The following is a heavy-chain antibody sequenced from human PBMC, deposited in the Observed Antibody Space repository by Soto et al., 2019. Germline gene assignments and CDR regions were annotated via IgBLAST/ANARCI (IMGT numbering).Heavy chain of an antibody. CDR2: ISGSGGKT. D-gene: IGHD6-13*01. V-gene: IGHV3-23*01. CDR1: GFTFSNYA. J-gene: IGHJ4*02. CDR3: AKLIVAGGTGY. Sequence: PGGSLRLSGAASGFTFSNYAMSWVRQAPGKGLEWVSRISGSGGKTYYTDSVKGRFTISRDNSKTTLYLQMNSLRAEDTAVYYCAKLIVAGGTGYWGQGTLVTVSS.